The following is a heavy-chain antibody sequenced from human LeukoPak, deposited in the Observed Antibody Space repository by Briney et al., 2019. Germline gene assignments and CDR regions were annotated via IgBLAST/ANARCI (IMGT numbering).Heavy chain of an antibody. CDR3: ARRGQDYDILTGYYTFDY. D-gene: IGHD3-9*01. Sequence: SVKVSCKASGGTFGSYAISWVRQAPGQGLEWMGGIIPIFGTANYAQKFQGRVTITADESTSTAYMELSSLRSEDTAVYYCARRGQDYDILTGYYTFDYWGQGTLVTVSS. V-gene: IGHV1-69*13. CDR2: IIPIFGTA. CDR1: GGTFGSYA. J-gene: IGHJ4*02.